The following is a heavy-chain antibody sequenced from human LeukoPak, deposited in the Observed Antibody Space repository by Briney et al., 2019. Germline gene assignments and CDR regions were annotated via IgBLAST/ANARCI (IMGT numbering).Heavy chain of an antibody. CDR1: GCTFTSYG. Sequence: GASVKVSCKASGCTFTSYGISWVRQAPGQGLEWMGWISAYNGNTNYAQKLQGRVTMTTDTSTSTAYMELRSLRSDDTAVYYCAREERGYCSSTSCYGYYYYYMDVWGKGTTVTISS. CDR3: AREERGYCSSTSCYGYYYYYMDV. J-gene: IGHJ6*03. CDR2: ISAYNGNT. V-gene: IGHV1-18*01. D-gene: IGHD2-2*01.